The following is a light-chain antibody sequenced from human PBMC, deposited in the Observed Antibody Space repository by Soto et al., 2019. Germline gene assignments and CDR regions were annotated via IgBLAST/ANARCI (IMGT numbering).Light chain of an antibody. CDR1: QSISSW. CDR2: DAS. J-gene: IGKJ3*01. V-gene: IGKV1-5*01. Sequence: DIQMTQSPSTLFASVGDRVTITCGASQSISSWLAWYQQKPGKAPKLLIYDASSLESGVPSRFSGSGSGTEFPLTISSLQPDDFATYYCQQYNSYLFGPGTKVDI. CDR3: QQYNSYL.